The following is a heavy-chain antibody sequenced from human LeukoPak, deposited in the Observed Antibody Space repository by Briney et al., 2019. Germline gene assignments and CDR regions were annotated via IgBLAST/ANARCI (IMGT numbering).Heavy chain of an antibody. Sequence: GGSLRLSCAASAFTFSSHWMSWVRQAPGKGLEWVANIKQDGSEKNYVDSVKGRFTISRDNAKNSLYLQMNSLRAEDTAVYYCARRSSAAGYWGQGTLVTVSS. D-gene: IGHD6-13*01. CDR1: AFTFSSHW. J-gene: IGHJ4*02. CDR3: ARRSSAAGY. V-gene: IGHV3-7*01. CDR2: IKQDGSEK.